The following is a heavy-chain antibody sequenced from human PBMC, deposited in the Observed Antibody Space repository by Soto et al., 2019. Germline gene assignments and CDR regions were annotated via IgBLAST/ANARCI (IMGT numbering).Heavy chain of an antibody. Sequence: GASVKVSCKASGYTFTSYAMHWVRQAPGQRLEWMGWINTGNGNTKYSQKFQGRVTITRDTSASTAYMELSSLRSEDTAVYYCGREGLYIAAAVNYYYYGMDVWGQGTTVTVSS. D-gene: IGHD6-13*01. V-gene: IGHV1-3*04. J-gene: IGHJ6*02. CDR2: INTGNGNT. CDR1: GYTFTSYA. CDR3: GREGLYIAAAVNYYYYGMDV.